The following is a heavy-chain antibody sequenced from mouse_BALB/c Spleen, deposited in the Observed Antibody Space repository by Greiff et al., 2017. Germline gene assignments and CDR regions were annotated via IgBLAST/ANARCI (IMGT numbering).Heavy chain of an antibody. D-gene: IGHD2-2*01. CDR2: INSDGGST. V-gene: IGHV5-2*03. J-gene: IGHJ3*01. CDR1: EYEFPSHD. CDR3: ARRNGYGWFAY. Sequence: EVKVEESGGGLVQPGESLKLSCESNEYEFPSHDMSWVRKTPEKRLELVAAINSDGGSTYYPDTMERRFIISRDNTKKTLYLQMSSLRSEDTALYYCARRNGYGWFAYWGQGTLVTVSA.